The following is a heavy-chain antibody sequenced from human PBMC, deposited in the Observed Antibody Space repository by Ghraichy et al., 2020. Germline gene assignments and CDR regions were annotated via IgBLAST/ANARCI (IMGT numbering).Heavy chain of an antibody. CDR2: ISYDGSNK. V-gene: IGHV3-30*18. J-gene: IGHJ4*02. Sequence: GESLNISCAASGFTFSSYGMHWVRQAPGKGLEWVAVISYDGSNKYYADSVKGRFTISRDNSKNTLYLQMNSLRAEDTAVYYCAKEFSAVAGTRFGTGDYWGQGTLVTVSS. CDR3: AKEFSAVAGTRFGTGDY. D-gene: IGHD6-19*01. CDR1: GFTFSSYG.